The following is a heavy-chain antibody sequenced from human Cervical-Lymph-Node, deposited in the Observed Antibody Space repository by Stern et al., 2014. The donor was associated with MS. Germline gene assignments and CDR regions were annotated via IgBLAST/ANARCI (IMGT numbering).Heavy chain of an antibody. CDR1: GFSLTTSGVG. D-gene: IGHD2/OR15-2a*01. J-gene: IGHJ4*02. V-gene: IGHV2-5*02. Sequence: QVTLKESGPALVKPTQTLTLTCTFSGFSLTTSGVGVGWIRQPPGKALEWLAVIYWDDDKRYRPSLKDRFTLTKDTSKNQVVLTMTNMDPVDTATYYCVYRRGQLYFPWYFDYWGQGTLVTVSS. CDR2: IYWDDDK. CDR3: VYRRGQLYFPWYFDY.